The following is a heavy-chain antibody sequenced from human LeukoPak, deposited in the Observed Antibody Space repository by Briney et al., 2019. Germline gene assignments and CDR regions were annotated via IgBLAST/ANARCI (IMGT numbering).Heavy chain of an antibody. CDR3: ANSYDILTGYYNPRYKSAFDI. J-gene: IGHJ3*02. CDR1: GGSISSYY. V-gene: IGHV4-59*01. Sequence: SETLSLTCTVSGGSISSYYWSWIRQPPGKGLEWIGYIYYSGSTNYNPSLKSRVTISVDTSKNQFSLKLSSVTAADTAVYYCANSYDILTGYYNPRYKSAFDIWGQGTMVTVSS. CDR2: IYYSGST. D-gene: IGHD3-9*01.